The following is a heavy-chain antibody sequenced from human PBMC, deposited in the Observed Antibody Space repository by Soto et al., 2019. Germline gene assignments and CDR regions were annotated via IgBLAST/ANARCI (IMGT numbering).Heavy chain of an antibody. CDR2: IYYSGST. Sequence: SETLSLTCTVSGGSISSSSYYWGWIRQPPGKGLEWIGSIYYSGSTYYNPSLKSRVTISVDTSKNQFSLKLSSVTAADTAVYYCARADIVVVPSSPWGQGTLVTVSS. CDR1: GGSISSSSYY. J-gene: IGHJ5*02. V-gene: IGHV4-39*01. CDR3: ARADIVVVPSSP. D-gene: IGHD2-2*01.